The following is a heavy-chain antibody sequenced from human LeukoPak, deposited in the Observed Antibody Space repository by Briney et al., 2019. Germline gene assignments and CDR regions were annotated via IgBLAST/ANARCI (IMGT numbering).Heavy chain of an antibody. CDR1: GFIFSSYT. D-gene: IGHD3-22*01. CDR2: ISTKSNNT. V-gene: IGHV3-21*01. J-gene: IGHJ5*02. CDR3: AKDPYYYDSSAPSWFDP. Sequence: GGSLRLSCAASGFIFSSYTLNWVRQAPGKGLEWVSSISTKSNNTYYADSVKGRFTISRDNSKNTLYLQMNSLRAEDTAVYYCAKDPYYYDSSAPSWFDPWGQGTLVTVSS.